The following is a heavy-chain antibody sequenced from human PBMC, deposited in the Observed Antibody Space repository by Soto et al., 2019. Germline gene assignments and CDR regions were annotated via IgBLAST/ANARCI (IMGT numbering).Heavy chain of an antibody. V-gene: IGHV3-30*18. CDR1: GFTFSSYG. Sequence: GGSLRLSCAASGFTFSSYGMHWVRQAPGKGLEWVAVISYDGSNKYYADSVKGRFTISRDNSKNTLYLQMNSLRAEDTAVYYCAKVYIPQAYFDYWGQGTLVTVSS. J-gene: IGHJ4*02. CDR3: AKVYIPQAYFDY. CDR2: ISYDGSNK.